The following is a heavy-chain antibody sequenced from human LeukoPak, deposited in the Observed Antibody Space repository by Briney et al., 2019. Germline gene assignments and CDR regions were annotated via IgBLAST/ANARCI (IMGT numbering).Heavy chain of an antibody. CDR1: GFKFSDHY. J-gene: IGHJ6*02. Sequence: PGGSLRLSCAASGFKFSDHYIDWVRQAPGKGLEWVANIKQDGSEKYYVDSVKGRFTISRDNAKNSLYLQMNSLRAEDTAVYYCARDDCSSTSCAYYYYYGMDVWGQGTTVTVSS. CDR3: ARDDCSSTSCAYYYYYGMDV. V-gene: IGHV3-7*01. D-gene: IGHD2-2*01. CDR2: IKQDGSEK.